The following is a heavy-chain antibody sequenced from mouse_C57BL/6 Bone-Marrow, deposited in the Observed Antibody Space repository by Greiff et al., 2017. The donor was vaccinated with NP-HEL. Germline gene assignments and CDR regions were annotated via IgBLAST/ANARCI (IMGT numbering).Heavy chain of an antibody. CDR3: ARGDYDWLDD. V-gene: IGHV5-17*01. CDR1: GFTFSDYG. D-gene: IGHD2-4*01. Sequence: EVKLMESGGGLVKPGGSLKLSCAASGFTFSDYGMHWVRQAPEKGLEWVAYISSGSSTIYYVDTVKGRFTISRDNAKNTLFLQMTSLRSEDTAMYYCARGDYDWLDDWGQGTSVTVSS. J-gene: IGHJ4*01. CDR2: ISSGSSTI.